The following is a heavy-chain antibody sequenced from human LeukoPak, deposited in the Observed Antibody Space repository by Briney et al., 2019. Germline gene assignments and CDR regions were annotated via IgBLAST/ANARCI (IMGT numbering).Heavy chain of an antibody. CDR2: IRGHNGKT. Sequence: GASVKVSCKASGYTFNTYGISWVRQAPGQGLEWMGWIRGHNGKTNYAQKLQGRVTMTTDTSTNTAYMELKSLRSDDTAVYYCARGRPSGSYYLDYWGQGTLVTVSS. V-gene: IGHV1-18*01. D-gene: IGHD1-26*01. J-gene: IGHJ4*02. CDR1: GYTFNTYG. CDR3: ARGRPSGSYYLDY.